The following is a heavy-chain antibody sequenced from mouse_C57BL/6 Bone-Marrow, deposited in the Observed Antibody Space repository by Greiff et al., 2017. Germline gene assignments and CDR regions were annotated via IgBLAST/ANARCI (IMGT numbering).Heavy chain of an antibody. Sequence: EVKLEESGPGLVKPSQSLSLTCSVTGYSITSGYYWNWIRQFPGNKLEWMGYISYDGSNNYNPSLKNRISITRDTSKSQFFLKLNSVTTEDTATYYCARVGNGYYDWVWFAYWGQGTLVTVSA. CDR1: GYSITSGYY. D-gene: IGHD2-3*01. CDR2: ISYDGSN. CDR3: ARVGNGYYDWVWFAY. V-gene: IGHV3-6*01. J-gene: IGHJ3*01.